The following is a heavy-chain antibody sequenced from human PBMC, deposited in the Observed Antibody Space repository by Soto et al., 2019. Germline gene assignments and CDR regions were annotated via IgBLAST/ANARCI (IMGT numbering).Heavy chain of an antibody. Sequence: SETLSLTCAVYGGSFSGYYWSWIRQPPGKGLEWIGEINHSGSTNYNPSLKSRVTISVDTSKNQFSLKLSSVTAADTAVYYCARGGENYDILTGRYYFDYWGQGPRVTVSS. V-gene: IGHV4-34*01. D-gene: IGHD3-9*01. CDR1: GGSFSGYY. CDR2: INHSGST. CDR3: ARGGENYDILTGRYYFDY. J-gene: IGHJ4*02.